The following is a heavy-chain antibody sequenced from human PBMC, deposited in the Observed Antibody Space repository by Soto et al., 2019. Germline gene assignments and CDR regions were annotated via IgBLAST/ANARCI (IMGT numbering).Heavy chain of an antibody. CDR1: GGSISSGGYY. CDR3: ATIRMVLDTNWFDP. D-gene: IGHD2-8*01. J-gene: IGHJ5*02. V-gene: IGHV4-31*03. CDR2: IFYSRRI. Sequence: QVQLQESRPGLVKPSQTLSLTCTVSGGSISSGGYYWSWIRQHPGKGLEWIGYIFYSRRIQYNPSLKRRVAISVDTSKNQLSLKLSSVTAADTAVDYCATIRMVLDTNWFDPWGQGTLVTVSS.